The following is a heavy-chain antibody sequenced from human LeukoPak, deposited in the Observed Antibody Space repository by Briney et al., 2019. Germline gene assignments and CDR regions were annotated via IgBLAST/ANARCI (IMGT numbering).Heavy chain of an antibody. J-gene: IGHJ4*02. V-gene: IGHV3-21*05. CDR1: GFTFSSYA. CDR3: ARGLQLWYYFDY. D-gene: IGHD5-18*01. CDR2: ISSSSSYT. Sequence: GGSLRLSCAASGFTFSSYAMSWVRQAPGKGLEWVSYISSSSSYTNYADSVKGRFTISRDNAKNSLYLQMNSLRAEDTAVYYCARGLQLWYYFDYWGQGTLVTVSS.